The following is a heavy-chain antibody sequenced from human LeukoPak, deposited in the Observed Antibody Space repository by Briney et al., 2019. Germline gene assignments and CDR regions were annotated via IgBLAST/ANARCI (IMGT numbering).Heavy chain of an antibody. D-gene: IGHD3-22*01. J-gene: IGHJ4*02. V-gene: IGHV1-69*02. CDR2: IIPILGIA. CDR1: GGTFSSYT. CDR3: ARSLDYYDSSGSQGQIDY. Sequence: GASVKVSRKASGGTFSSYTISWVRQAPGQGLEWMGRIIPILGIANYAQKFQGRVTITADKSTSTAYMELSSLRSEDTAVYYCARSLDYYDSSGSQGQIDYWGQGTLVTVSS.